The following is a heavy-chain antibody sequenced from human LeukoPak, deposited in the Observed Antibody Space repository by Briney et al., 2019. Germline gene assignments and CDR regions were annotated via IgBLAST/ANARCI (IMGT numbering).Heavy chain of an antibody. CDR3: ARERWGHMTTDAFDI. V-gene: IGHV4-34*01. CDR1: GGSFSGYY. J-gene: IGHJ3*02. D-gene: IGHD4-17*01. CDR2: INHSGST. Sequence: PSETLSLTCAVYGGSFSGYYWSWIRQPPGKGLEWIGEINHSGSTNYNPSLKSRVTISVDTSKNQFSLKLSSVTAADTAVYYCARERWGHMTTDAFDIWGQGTMVTVSS.